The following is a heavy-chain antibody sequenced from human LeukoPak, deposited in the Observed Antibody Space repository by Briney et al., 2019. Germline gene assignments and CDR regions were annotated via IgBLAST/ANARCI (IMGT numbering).Heavy chain of an antibody. CDR2: IYHSGST. J-gene: IGHJ3*02. CDR1: GGSISSSSYY. D-gene: IGHD2-2*01. CDR3: ARASYCSSTSCYYEGAFDI. Sequence: SETLSLTCTVSGGSISSSSYYWGWIRQPPGKGLEWIGSIYHSGSTYYNPSLKSRVTISVDTSKNQFSLKLSSVTAADTAVYYCARASYCSSTSCYYEGAFDIWGQGTTVTVSS. V-gene: IGHV4-39*07.